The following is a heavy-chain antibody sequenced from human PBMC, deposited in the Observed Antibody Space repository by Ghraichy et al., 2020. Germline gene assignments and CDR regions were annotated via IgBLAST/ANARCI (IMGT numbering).Heavy chain of an antibody. CDR1: GGSISSSSYY. J-gene: IGHJ6*02. D-gene: IGHD4-17*01. Sequence: SETLSLTCTVSGGSISSSSYYWGWIRQPPGKGLEWIGSIYYSGSTYYNPSLKSRVTISVDTSKNQFSLKLSSVTAADTAVYYCARQHYGDPHYYYYGMDVWGQGTTVTVSS. CDR3: ARQHYGDPHYYYYGMDV. V-gene: IGHV4-39*01. CDR2: IYYSGST.